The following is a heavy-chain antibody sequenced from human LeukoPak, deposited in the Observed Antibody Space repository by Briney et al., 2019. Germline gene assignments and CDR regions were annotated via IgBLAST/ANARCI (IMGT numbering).Heavy chain of an antibody. CDR3: ARHFLSGSYPENHYYMDV. CDR1: GYSFTSYW. D-gene: IGHD1-26*01. Sequence: GASLQISCKGSGYSFTSYWIGWVRQLPGKGLEWMGIIYPGDSDTRYSPSFQGQVTISADKSISTAYLQWSSLKASDTAMYYCARHFLSGSYPENHYYMDVWGKGTTVTVSS. CDR2: IYPGDSDT. J-gene: IGHJ6*03. V-gene: IGHV5-51*01.